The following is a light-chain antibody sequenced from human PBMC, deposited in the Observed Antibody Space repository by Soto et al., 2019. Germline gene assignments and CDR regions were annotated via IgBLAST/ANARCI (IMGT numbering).Light chain of an antibody. J-gene: IGLJ2*01. CDR2: EVS. V-gene: IGLV2-23*02. CDR1: SSDVGSYNL. Sequence: QSALTQPASVSGSPGQSITISCTGTSSDVGSYNLVSWYQQHPGKAPKLMIYEVSKRPSGVSNRFSGSKSGNTASLTISGFQAEDEADYYCCSYAGSSTLVVFGGGTKVTVL. CDR3: CSYAGSSTLVV.